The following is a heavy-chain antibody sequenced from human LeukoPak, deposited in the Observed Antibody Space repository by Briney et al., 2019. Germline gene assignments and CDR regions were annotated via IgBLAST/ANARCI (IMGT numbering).Heavy chain of an antibody. CDR1: GGSFSGYY. J-gene: IGHJ4*02. Sequence: TSETLSLTCAVYGGSFSGYYWSWIRQPPGKGLEWIGEINHSGSTSYNPSLKSRVTISVDTSKNQFSLKLSSVTAADTAVYYCARGGGSSWYGDPFDYWGQGTLVTVSS. CDR3: ARGGGSSWYGDPFDY. CDR2: INHSGST. D-gene: IGHD6-13*01. V-gene: IGHV4-34*01.